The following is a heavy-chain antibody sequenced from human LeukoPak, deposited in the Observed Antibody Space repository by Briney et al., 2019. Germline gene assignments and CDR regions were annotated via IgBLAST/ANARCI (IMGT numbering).Heavy chain of an antibody. D-gene: IGHD1-26*01. Sequence: GGSLRLSCAASGFTFSGSAMHWVRQASGKGLEWVGRIRSKANSYATAYAASVKGRFTNSRDDSKNTAYLQMNSLKTEDTAVYYCSSRLLGRIQHWGQGTLVTVSS. CDR2: IRSKANSYAT. V-gene: IGHV3-73*01. J-gene: IGHJ1*01. CDR3: SSRLLGRIQH. CDR1: GFTFSGSA.